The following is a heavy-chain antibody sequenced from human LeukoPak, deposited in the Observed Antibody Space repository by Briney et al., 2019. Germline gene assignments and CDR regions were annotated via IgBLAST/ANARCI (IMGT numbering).Heavy chain of an antibody. Sequence: GESPKISCKGSGYSFTSYWISWVRQMPGKGLEWMGRIDPGDSYTNYSPSFQGHVTISADKSISTAYLQWSSLKASDTAMYYCARFFPRNYYDSSGYSTGLGYWGQGTLVTVSS. CDR1: GYSFTSYW. J-gene: IGHJ4*02. CDR3: ARFFPRNYYDSSGYSTGLGY. V-gene: IGHV5-10-1*01. CDR2: IDPGDSYT. D-gene: IGHD3-22*01.